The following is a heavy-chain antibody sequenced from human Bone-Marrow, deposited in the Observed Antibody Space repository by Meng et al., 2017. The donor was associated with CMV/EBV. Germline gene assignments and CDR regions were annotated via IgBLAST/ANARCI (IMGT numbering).Heavy chain of an antibody. D-gene: IGHD4-11*01. CDR3: ARGTTLGAREDY. J-gene: IGHJ4*02. CDR2: INPNSGDT. CDR1: GYTFTSYD. V-gene: IGHV1-2*02. Sequence: ASVKVSCKASGYTFTSYDINWVRQATGQGLEWMGWINPNSGDTNYAQKFQGRVTMTRDTSISTAYMELNSLRSDDTAVYYCARGTTLGAREDYWGQGTLVTVSS.